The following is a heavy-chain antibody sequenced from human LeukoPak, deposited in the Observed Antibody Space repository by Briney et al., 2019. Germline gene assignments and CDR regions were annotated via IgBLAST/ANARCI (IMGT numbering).Heavy chain of an antibody. CDR2: ITGSGDTT. CDR1: GFTFSSYA. CDR3: VKDYSTIPAAANPLFDY. J-gene: IGHJ4*02. V-gene: IGHV3-23*01. Sequence: GGSLRLSCEASGFTFSSYAVTWVRQAPGRGLGWVSGITGSGDTTFYADSVRGRFTISRDNSKNTLYLQMHSLRAVDTAVYYCVKDYSTIPAAANPLFDYWGQGALVTVSS. D-gene: IGHD6-13*01.